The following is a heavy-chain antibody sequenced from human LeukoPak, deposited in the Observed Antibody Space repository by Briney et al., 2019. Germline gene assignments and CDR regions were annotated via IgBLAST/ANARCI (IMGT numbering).Heavy chain of an antibody. CDR3: ARITTNGYFEY. Sequence: PGGSLRLSCAASGFTFSSFWMGWVRQAPGKGLEWVASIKYDESEKHHVDSVKGRFTISRDNAKNSPYLQMNSLRAEDTAVYFCARITTNGYFEYWGQGTLVTVSS. J-gene: IGHJ4*02. V-gene: IGHV3-7*01. CDR1: GFTFSSFW. D-gene: IGHD1-1*01. CDR2: IKYDESEK.